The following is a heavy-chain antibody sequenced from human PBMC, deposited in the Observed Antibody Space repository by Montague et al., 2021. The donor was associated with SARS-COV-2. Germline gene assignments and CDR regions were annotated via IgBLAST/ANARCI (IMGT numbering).Heavy chain of an antibody. D-gene: IGHD5-12*01. CDR3: ARGLPGLRARALFDY. CDR2: ISSSGSTI. J-gene: IGHJ4*02. Sequence: SLRLSSAASGFIFSSYEMNWVRQAPGKGLEWVSYISSSGSTIYYADSVKGRFAISRDNAKNSLYLQMNSLRAEDTAVYYCARGLPGLRARALFDYWGQGSLVTVSS. V-gene: IGHV3-48*03. CDR1: GFIFSSYE.